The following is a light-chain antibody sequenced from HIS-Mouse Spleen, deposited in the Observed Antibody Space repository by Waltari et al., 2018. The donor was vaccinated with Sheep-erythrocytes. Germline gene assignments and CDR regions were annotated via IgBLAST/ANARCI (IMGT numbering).Light chain of an antibody. V-gene: IGLV1-44*01. Sequence: QSVLTQPPSASGTPGQRVTISCSGSSSNIGSNTVNWYQQLPGTAPKLLIYSNNERHSGVPDRFSGSKSGTSASLAISGLQSEDEADYYRAAWDDSLNGYVFGTGTKVTVL. CDR1: SSNIGSNT. CDR2: SNN. J-gene: IGLJ1*01. CDR3: AAWDDSLNGYV.